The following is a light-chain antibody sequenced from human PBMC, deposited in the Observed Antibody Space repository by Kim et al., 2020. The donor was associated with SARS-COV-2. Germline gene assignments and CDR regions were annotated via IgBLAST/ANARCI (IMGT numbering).Light chain of an antibody. Sequence: SLSPRDSATLSCRASQVAFSSLAWYQPRPAQAPRLLVYDTTTRASGIPARFSGSGSGTDFTLTISSLEPGDSAIYYCQQRSNWPRTFGQGTKLEI. CDR2: DTT. V-gene: IGKV3-11*01. J-gene: IGKJ2*01. CDR3: QQRSNWPRT. CDR1: QVAFSS.